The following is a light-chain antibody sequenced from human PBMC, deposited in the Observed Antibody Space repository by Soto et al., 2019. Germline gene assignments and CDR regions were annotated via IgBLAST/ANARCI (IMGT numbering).Light chain of an antibody. V-gene: IGKV2-30*01. Sequence: DVVMTQSPLFLPVTLGQPASISCRSSEGLVFSDGNTYLSWLQQRPGQSPRRLIYKVSNRGSGVTDRFSGSGSCTDFTLKISRVEAEDGGLYYCVQGTHWPRTFGQGTKVEIK. CDR2: KVS. CDR3: VQGTHWPRT. J-gene: IGKJ1*01. CDR1: EGLVFSDGNTY.